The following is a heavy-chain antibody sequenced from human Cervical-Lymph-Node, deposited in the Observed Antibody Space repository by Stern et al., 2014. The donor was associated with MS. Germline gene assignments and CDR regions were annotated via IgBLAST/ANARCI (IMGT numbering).Heavy chain of an antibody. J-gene: IGHJ3*02. D-gene: IGHD6-19*01. Sequence: QVQLGQSGAEVKKPGASVKVSCKASGYTFTDSYMHWVRQAPGQGLEWMGWINPNSGGTSYAQKFQGWVTMTRDTSISTTYMELSRLRSDDTAVYYCARGGRSSGWSPPDAFDIWGQGTMVTVSS. V-gene: IGHV1-2*04. CDR3: ARGGRSSGWSPPDAFDI. CDR1: GYTFTDSY. CDR2: INPNSGGT.